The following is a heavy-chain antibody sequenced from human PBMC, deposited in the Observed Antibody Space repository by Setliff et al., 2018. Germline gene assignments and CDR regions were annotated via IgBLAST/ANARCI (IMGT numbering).Heavy chain of an antibody. Sequence: ASVKVSCKASGYSFTNYGINWVRQAPGQGLEWMGWTSAYAQKFQGRVTMTIDTLTSTAYMELRSLRSDGTAVYYCARGPLDFVVTPAAAKFDYWGQGTLVTVSS. CDR3: ARGPLDFVVTPAAAKFDY. V-gene: IGHV1-18*01. CDR1: GYSFTNYG. J-gene: IGHJ4*02. D-gene: IGHD2-2*01. CDR2: TSA.